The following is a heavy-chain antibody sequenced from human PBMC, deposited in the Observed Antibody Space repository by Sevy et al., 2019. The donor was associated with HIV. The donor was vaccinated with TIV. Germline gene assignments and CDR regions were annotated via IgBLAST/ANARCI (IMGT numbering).Heavy chain of an antibody. CDR3: TRGATIYGDYGVDY. D-gene: IGHD4-17*01. Sequence: GGSLRLSCTASEFTFGDHAMNWFRQAPGKGLEWVGFIRSKTYGGTTEYAASVKGRFTISRDDSKSIAYLQMNSLKTEDTAVYYCTRGATIYGDYGVDYWGQGTLVTVSS. CDR2: IRSKTYGGTT. V-gene: IGHV3-49*03. CDR1: EFTFGDHA. J-gene: IGHJ4*02.